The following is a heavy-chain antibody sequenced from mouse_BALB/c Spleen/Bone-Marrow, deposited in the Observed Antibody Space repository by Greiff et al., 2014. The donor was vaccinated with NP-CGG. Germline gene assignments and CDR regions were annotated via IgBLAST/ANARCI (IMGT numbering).Heavy chain of an antibody. CDR3: ARSISHYYGCDWYFDV. CDR1: GFTFSSFG. D-gene: IGHD1-1*01. J-gene: IGHJ1*01. CDR2: ISSGSSTI. V-gene: IGHV5-17*02. Sequence: EVQLQQSGGGLVQPGGSRKLSCAASGFTFSSFGMHWVRQAPEKGLEWVAYISSGSSTIYYADTVKGRFTISRDNPKNTLFLQMTSRRSEDTAMYYCARSISHYYGCDWYFDVRGAGTTVTVSS.